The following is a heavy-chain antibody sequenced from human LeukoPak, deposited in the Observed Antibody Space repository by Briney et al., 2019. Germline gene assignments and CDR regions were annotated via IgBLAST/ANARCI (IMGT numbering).Heavy chain of an antibody. V-gene: IGHV3-48*03. CDR3: ARDHSGSYFGYYYYYMDV. J-gene: IGHJ6*03. CDR1: GFTFSSYE. Sequence: PGGSLRLSCAASGFTFSSYEMNWVRQAPGKGLEWVSYISSSGSTIYYADSVKGRFTISRDNAKNSLYLQMNSLRAEDTAVYYCARDHSGSYFGYYYYYMDVWGKGTTVTVSS. D-gene: IGHD1-26*01. CDR2: ISSSGSTI.